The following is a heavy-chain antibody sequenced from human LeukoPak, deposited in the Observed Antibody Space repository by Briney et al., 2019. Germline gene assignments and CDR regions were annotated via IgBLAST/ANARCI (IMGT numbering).Heavy chain of an antibody. CDR1: GFTFSGSA. Sequence: GGSLRLSCAASGFTFSGSAMHWVRQATGKGPEWVGRIRSRAKNYATAYASSVRGRFTISTDDSKNTAYLQMKSLKREHTARYYCMLTHEYGDNWGQGTQVTVSS. CDR3: MLTHEYGDN. D-gene: IGHD4-17*01. J-gene: IGHJ4*02. V-gene: IGHV3-73*01. CDR2: IRSRAKNYAT.